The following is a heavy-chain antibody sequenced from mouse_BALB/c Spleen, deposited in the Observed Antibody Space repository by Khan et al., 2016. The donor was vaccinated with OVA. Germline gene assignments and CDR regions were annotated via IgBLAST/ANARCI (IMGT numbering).Heavy chain of an antibody. CDR3: ARWATWYFDV. CDR1: GYTFTNYW. D-gene: IGHD3-1*01. V-gene: IGHV1-63*02. Sequence: QVQLKESGPELVRPGTSVKISCKASGYTFTNYWLGWVKQRPGHGLDWIGDFYPGGGFTNYNEKFKGKATLTADTSSSSAYMQIVSLTSEDSAVYFCARWATWYFDVWGAGTMVTVSS. CDR2: FYPGGGFT. J-gene: IGHJ1*01.